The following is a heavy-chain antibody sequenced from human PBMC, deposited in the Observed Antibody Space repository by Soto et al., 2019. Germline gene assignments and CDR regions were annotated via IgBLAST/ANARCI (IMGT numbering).Heavy chain of an antibody. CDR3: ARDSAVIVGAMVPYDY. V-gene: IGHV3-7*03. Sequence: GGSLRLSCAASGFTFSSYWMSWVRQAPGKGLEWVANIKQDGSEKYYVDSVKGRFTISRDNAKNSLYLQMNSLRAEDTAVYYCARDSAVIVGAMVPYDYWGQGTLVTVSS. J-gene: IGHJ4*02. CDR1: GFTFSSYW. CDR2: IKQDGSEK. D-gene: IGHD1-26*01.